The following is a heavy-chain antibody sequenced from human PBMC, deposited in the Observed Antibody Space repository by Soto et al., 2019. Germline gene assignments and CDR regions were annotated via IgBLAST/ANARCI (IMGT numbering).Heavy chain of an antibody. CDR3: ARGYCSGGSCYQFDY. CDR2: IIPILGIA. CDR1: GGTFSSYT. Sequence: QVQLVQSGAEVKKPGSSVKVSCKASGGTFSSYTISWVRQAPGQGLEWMGRIIPILGIANYAQKFQGRVTITAEKSTSTAYMELSSLRSEDTAVYYCARGYCSGGSCYQFDYWGQGTLVTVSS. V-gene: IGHV1-69*02. D-gene: IGHD2-15*01. J-gene: IGHJ4*02.